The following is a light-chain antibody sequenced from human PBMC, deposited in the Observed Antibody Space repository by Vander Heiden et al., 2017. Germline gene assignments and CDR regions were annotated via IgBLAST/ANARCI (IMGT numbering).Light chain of an antibody. J-gene: IGLJ2*01. V-gene: IGLV3-25*03. CDR1: ALPKQY. CDR2: KDS. CDR3: QSADSSGTYVV. Sequence: SYEVTQPPSASVSPGQTARITCSGDALPKQYANWYQQKPGQAPVLVIYKDSERPPGIPERFSGSSSGTTVTLNISGVQAEDEADYYCQSADSSGTYVVFGGGTKLTVL.